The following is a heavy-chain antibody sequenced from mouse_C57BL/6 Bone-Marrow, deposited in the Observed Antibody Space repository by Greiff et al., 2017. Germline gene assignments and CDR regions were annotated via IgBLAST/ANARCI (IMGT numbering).Heavy chain of an antibody. CDR1: GFNFKDDY. CDR2: IDPENGDT. J-gene: IGHJ4*01. V-gene: IGHV14-4*01. D-gene: IGHD2-5*01. CDR3: TTCPLYYSNYRYYAMDY. Sequence: VQLQQSGAELVRPGASVKLSCTASGFNFKDDYMHWVKQRPDPGLEWIGWIDPENGDTEFASKFPGKATITTDTSSNTAYLQLSSLTSEDTAVYYCTTCPLYYSNYRYYAMDYWGQGTSVTVSS.